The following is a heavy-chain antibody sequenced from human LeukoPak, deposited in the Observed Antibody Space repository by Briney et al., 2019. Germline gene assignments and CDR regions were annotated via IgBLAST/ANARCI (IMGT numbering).Heavy chain of an antibody. J-gene: IGHJ5*02. CDR1: GYSISSGYY. V-gene: IGHV4-34*01. Sequence: SETLSLTCAVSGYSISSGYYWSWIRQPPGKGLEWIGEINHSGSTNYNPSLKSRVTISVDTSKNQFSLKLSSVTAADTAVHYCARGRGWRNWFDPWGQGTLVTVSS. CDR3: ARGRGWRNWFDP. D-gene: IGHD6-19*01. CDR2: INHSGST.